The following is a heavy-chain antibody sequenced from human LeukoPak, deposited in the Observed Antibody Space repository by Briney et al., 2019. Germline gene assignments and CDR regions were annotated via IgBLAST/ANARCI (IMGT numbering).Heavy chain of an antibody. J-gene: IGHJ5*02. V-gene: IGHV4-59*01. CDR1: GGSISSYY. CDR2: IHYTGST. D-gene: IGHD5-12*01. Sequence: SETLSLTCTVSGGSISSYYWSWIRQSPGKGLECIGYIHYTGSTNYNPSLKSRVTISVETSKNQLSLKLKSVTAADTAVYYCAREDGGYDSGVWFDPWGQGTLVTVSS. CDR3: AREDGGYDSGVWFDP.